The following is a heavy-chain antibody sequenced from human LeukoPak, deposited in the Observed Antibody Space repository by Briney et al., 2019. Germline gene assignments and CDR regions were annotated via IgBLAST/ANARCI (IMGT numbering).Heavy chain of an antibody. Sequence: ASVKVSCKASGYTFTTYGITWVRQATGQGLEWMGWMNPNSGNTGYAQKFQGRVTMTRNTSISTAYMELSSLRSEDTAVYYCARVCSSSWYGCSWGQGTLVTVSS. J-gene: IGHJ4*02. D-gene: IGHD6-13*01. CDR1: GYTFTTYG. V-gene: IGHV1-8*01. CDR3: ARVCSSSWYGCS. CDR2: MNPNSGNT.